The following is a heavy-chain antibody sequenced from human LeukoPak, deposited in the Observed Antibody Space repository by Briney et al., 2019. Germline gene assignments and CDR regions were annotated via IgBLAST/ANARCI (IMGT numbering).Heavy chain of an antibody. CDR1: GYTFTDQN. J-gene: IGHJ4*02. D-gene: IGHD3-10*01. Sequence: ASVKVSCKASGYTFTDQNMNWVRQAPGRGLEWMGWINPNSGGTNYEQKFQGRVTMTRDTSISIAYMELSRLESDDTAVYYCARGELMVDYWGQGTLVTVSS. CDR3: ARGELMVDY. CDR2: INPNSGGT. V-gene: IGHV1-2*02.